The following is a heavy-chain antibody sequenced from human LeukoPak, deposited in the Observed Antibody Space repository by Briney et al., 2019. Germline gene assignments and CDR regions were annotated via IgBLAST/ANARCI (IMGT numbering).Heavy chain of an antibody. Sequence: PGGSLRLSCTASGFTFGDYGVIWLRQAPGKGLEWVGFIRSNTCGGTIEYAASVKGRFTISRDDSKSIAYLQMNSLTTEDAAVYYCTRDRISGTPWGQGTLVTVSS. CDR1: GFTFGDYG. V-gene: IGHV3-49*03. D-gene: IGHD1-7*01. CDR2: IRSNTCGGTI. CDR3: TRDRISGTP. J-gene: IGHJ4*02.